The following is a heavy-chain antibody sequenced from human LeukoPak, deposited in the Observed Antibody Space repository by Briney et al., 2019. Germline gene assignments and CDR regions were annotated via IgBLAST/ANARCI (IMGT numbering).Heavy chain of an antibody. CDR3: ARDLGYCSGSTCYVGYFDY. CDR1: GFTVSSNY. CDR2: IYSDGST. J-gene: IGHJ4*02. Sequence: GGSLRLSCAVSGFTVSSNYMSWVRQAPGKGLERVSLIYSDGSTYYADSVKGRFTISRDNSKNTLYLQMNSLRAEDTAVYYCARDLGYCSGSTCYVGYFDYWGQGTLVTVSS. V-gene: IGHV3-66*01. D-gene: IGHD2-15*01.